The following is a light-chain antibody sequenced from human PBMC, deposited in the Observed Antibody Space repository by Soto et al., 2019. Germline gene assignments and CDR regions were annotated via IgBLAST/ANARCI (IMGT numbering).Light chain of an antibody. Sequence: DVVMTQTPLSLSVAPGQPASIXXKSXQSPLHITGETFLFWYLQKPGQSPQXXIYEVSTRVSGVPDRFNGSGSGTDFTLEISRVETDDVGIYSCMQSTQLPPTFGQGTRLEIK. J-gene: IGKJ5*01. CDR1: QSPLHITGETF. CDR2: EVS. CDR3: MQSTQLPPT. V-gene: IGKV2D-29*02.